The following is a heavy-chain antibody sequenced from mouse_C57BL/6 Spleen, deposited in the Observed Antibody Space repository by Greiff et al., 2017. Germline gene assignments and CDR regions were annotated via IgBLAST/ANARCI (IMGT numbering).Heavy chain of an antibody. J-gene: IGHJ1*03. CDR1: GYTFTDHT. CDR2: IYPRDGST. V-gene: IGHV1-78*01. Sequence: VQLQESDAELVKPGASVKISCKVSGYTFTDHTIHWMKQRPEQGLEWIGYIYPRDGSTKYNEKFKGKATLTADKSSSTAYMQLNSLTSEDSAVYFCARDGYYPYWYFDVWGTGTTVTVSS. D-gene: IGHD2-3*01. CDR3: ARDGYYPYWYFDV.